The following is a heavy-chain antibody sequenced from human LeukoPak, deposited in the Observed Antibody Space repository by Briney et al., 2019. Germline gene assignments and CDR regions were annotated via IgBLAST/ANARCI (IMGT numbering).Heavy chain of an antibody. CDR2: INPSGGST. CDR3: ARDPIPAAGPDY. CDR1: GYPFIDFY. J-gene: IGHJ4*02. D-gene: IGHD6-19*01. V-gene: IGHV1-46*01. Sequence: GASVKVSCKASGYPFIDFYMHWVRQAPGQGLEWMGIINPSGGSTSYAQKFQGRVTMTRDTPTSTVYMELSSLRSEDTAVYYCARDPIPAAGPDYWGQGTLVTVSS.